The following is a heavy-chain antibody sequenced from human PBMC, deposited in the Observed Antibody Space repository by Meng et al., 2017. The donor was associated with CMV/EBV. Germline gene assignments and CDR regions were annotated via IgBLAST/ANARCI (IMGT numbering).Heavy chain of an antibody. J-gene: IGHJ5*02. D-gene: IGHD2-2*01. CDR1: GFTVSSNY. CDR3: ARRPLYIVVVPAARNWFDP. V-gene: IGHV4-34*01. CDR2: INHSGST. Sequence: ESLKISCAASGFTVSSNYMSWVRQAPGKGLEWIGEINHSGSTNYNPSLKSRVTISVDTSKNQFSLKLSSVTAADTAVYYCARRPLYIVVVPAARNWFDPWGQGTLVTVSS.